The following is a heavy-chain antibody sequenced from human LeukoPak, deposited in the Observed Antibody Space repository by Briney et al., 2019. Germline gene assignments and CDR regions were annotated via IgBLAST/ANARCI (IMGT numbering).Heavy chain of an antibody. D-gene: IGHD5-18*01. CDR3: ARDRDDSGYSYGGYYYYYGMDV. J-gene: IGHJ6*02. CDR1: GGTFSTYA. CDR2: IIPIFGTA. Sequence: SVTVSCKASGGTFSTYAISWVRQAPGQGLEWMVGIIPIFGTANYAQKFQGRVTITADESTSTAYMELSSLRSEETAVYYCARDRDDSGYSYGGYYYYYGMDVWGQGTTVTVSS. V-gene: IGHV1-69*13.